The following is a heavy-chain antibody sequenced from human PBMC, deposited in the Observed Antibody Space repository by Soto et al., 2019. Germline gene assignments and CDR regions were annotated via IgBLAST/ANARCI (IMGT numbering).Heavy chain of an antibody. CDR1: GGSFSGYY. CDR2: INHSGST. J-gene: IGHJ4*02. D-gene: IGHD1-26*01. V-gene: IGHV4-34*01. Sequence: QVQLQQWGAGLLKPSETLSLTCAVYGGSFSGYYWSWIRQPPGKGLEWIGEINHSGSTNYNPSLKSRVTISVDTSKNQFSLKLSSVTAADTAVYYCARDHLGSLDYWGQGTLVTVSS. CDR3: ARDHLGSLDY.